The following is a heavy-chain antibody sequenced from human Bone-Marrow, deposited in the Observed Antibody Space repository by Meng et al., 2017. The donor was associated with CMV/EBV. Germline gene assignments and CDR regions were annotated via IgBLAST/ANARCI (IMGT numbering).Heavy chain of an antibody. CDR1: EFTISNYW. J-gene: IGHJ5*02. CDR3: ARGFDFWGGSYAAANWFDP. V-gene: IGHV3-7*01. D-gene: IGHD3-3*01. Sequence: GEAQKISWAGSEFTISNYWMAWVRQAPGKGLEWVASIKNDGSEKYYVDSVKGRFAISRDYAKNSLYLQMDSLRDEDTAVYHGARGFDFWGGSYAAANWFDPWGQGTLVTVSS. CDR2: IKNDGSEK.